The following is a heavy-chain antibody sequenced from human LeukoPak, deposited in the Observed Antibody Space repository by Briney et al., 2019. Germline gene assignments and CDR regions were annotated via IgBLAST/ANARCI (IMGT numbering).Heavy chain of an antibody. CDR1: GYTFTGYH. CDR2: INPNSGVT. Sequence: ASVKVSCTGSGYTFTGYHMHWVRQAPGQGLEWMGWINPNSGVTNYAQKFQGRVTMTRDTSISTAYMELSRLRSDDTAVYYCARGWRWAGFDYWGQGTLVTVSS. V-gene: IGHV1-2*02. CDR3: ARGWRWAGFDY. D-gene: IGHD3-16*01. J-gene: IGHJ4*02.